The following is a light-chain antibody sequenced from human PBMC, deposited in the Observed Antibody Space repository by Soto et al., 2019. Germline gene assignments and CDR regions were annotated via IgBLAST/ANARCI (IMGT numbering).Light chain of an antibody. CDR1: SSDVGGYNY. Sequence: QSALTQPRSVSGSHGQSVTISCTGTSSDVGGYNYVSWYQQHPGKAPKLMIYDVSKRPSGVPDRFYGSKSGNTASLTISGLQAEDEADYYCCSYAGSYGVVFGGGTQLTVL. J-gene: IGLJ2*01. V-gene: IGLV2-11*01. CDR2: DVS. CDR3: CSYAGSYGVV.